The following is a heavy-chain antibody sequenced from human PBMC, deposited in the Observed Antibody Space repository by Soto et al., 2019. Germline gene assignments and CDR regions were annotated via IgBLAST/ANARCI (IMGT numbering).Heavy chain of an antibody. J-gene: IGHJ6*02. CDR2: ISYDGSNE. Sequence: QVQLVESGGGVVQPGRSLRLSCAASGFTFSNYGMHWVRQAPGKGLEWVAVISYDGSNEYYVDPVKGRFTISRDNSENTLYIEMNSLGPEDTAVYYCAKDLYVRGRTDYHYYYGLDVWGQGTTVTVSS. CDR1: GFTFSNYG. D-gene: IGHD3-16*01. CDR3: AKDLYVRGRTDYHYYYGLDV. V-gene: IGHV3-30*18.